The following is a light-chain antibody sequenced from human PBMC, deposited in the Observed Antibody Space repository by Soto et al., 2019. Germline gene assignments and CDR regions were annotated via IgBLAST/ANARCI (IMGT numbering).Light chain of an antibody. CDR1: QSVSTD. Sequence: EIVMTQSPATLSVSPGERASLSCRASQSVSTDLAWYQQKPAQAPRLLIYGASTRATGIPARFSGGGSGTEFTLTISSLQSADFATYYCQQLNSYPLTFGQGTRLEIK. J-gene: IGKJ5*01. CDR3: QQLNSYPLT. V-gene: IGKV3-15*01. CDR2: GAS.